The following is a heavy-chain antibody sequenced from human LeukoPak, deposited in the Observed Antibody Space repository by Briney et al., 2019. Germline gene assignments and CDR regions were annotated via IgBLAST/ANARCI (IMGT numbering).Heavy chain of an antibody. V-gene: IGHV3-23*01. CDR3: AKDRGYDFSYGMDG. D-gene: IGHD5-12*01. Sequence: PGGSLRLSCAASGFVFSSYAMSWVRQAPGKGLQWLSSVSGSGGTTFFADSVKGRFTISRDNSKNTMYLQMSSLRVDDTAVYFCAKDRGYDFSYGMDGWGQGTTVIVSS. J-gene: IGHJ6*02. CDR2: VSGSGGTT. CDR1: GFVFSSYA.